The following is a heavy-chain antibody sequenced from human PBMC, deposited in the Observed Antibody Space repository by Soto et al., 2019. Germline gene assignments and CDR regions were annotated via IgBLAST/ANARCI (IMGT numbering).Heavy chain of an antibody. CDR1: GFTFSSYW. CDR2: INSDGSST. Sequence: WGSLRLSCAASGFTFSSYWMHWVRQAPGKGLVWVSRINSDGSSTSYADSVKGRFTISRDNAKNTLYLQMNSLRAEDTAVYYCARAPRWYQNYFDYWGQGTLVTASS. D-gene: IGHD6-13*01. J-gene: IGHJ4*02. V-gene: IGHV3-74*01. CDR3: ARAPRWYQNYFDY.